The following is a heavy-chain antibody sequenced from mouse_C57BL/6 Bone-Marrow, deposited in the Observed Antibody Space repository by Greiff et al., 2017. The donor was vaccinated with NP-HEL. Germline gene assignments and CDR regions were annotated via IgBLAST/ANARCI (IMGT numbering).Heavy chain of an antibody. CDR3: ARHPDYYGSSYRYYYAMDY. CDR1: GFSLTSYG. V-gene: IGHV2-6-1*01. J-gene: IGHJ4*01. CDR2: IWSDGST. D-gene: IGHD1-1*01. Sequence: QVHVKQSGPGLVAPSQSLSITCTVSGFSLTSYGVHWVRQPPGKGLEWLVVIWSDGSTTYNSALKSRLSISKDNSKSQVFLKMNSLQTDDTAMYYCARHPDYYGSSYRYYYAMDYWGQGTSVTVSS.